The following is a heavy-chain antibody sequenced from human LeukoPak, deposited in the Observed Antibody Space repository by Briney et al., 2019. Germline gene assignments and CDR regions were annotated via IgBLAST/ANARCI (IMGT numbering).Heavy chain of an antibody. D-gene: IGHD3-3*01. CDR2: IYYSGST. V-gene: IGHV4-59*01. CDR1: GGSFSGYY. Sequence: SETLSLTCAVYGGSFSGYYWSWIRQPPGKGLEWIGYIYYSGSTNYNPSLKSRVTISVDTSKNQFSLKLSSVTAADTAVYYCAGGSGGYYDFWTKARGYYFDYWGQGTLVTVSS. CDR3: AGGSGGYYDFWTKARGYYFDY. J-gene: IGHJ4*02.